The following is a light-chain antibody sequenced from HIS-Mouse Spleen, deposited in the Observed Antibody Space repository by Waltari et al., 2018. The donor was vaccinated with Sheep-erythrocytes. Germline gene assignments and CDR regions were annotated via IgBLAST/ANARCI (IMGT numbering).Light chain of an antibody. CDR3: QQYNNWPRT. V-gene: IGKV3-15*01. J-gene: IGKJ1*01. CDR2: GAS. CDR1: QSVSGN. Sequence: EIVMTQSPATLSVSPGERATLSCRASQSVSGNLAWYQQKPGQAPRLLIYGASTRATGIPARFSGSGSGTEFTLTISSMQSEDFAVYYCQQYNNWPRTFGQGTKVEIK.